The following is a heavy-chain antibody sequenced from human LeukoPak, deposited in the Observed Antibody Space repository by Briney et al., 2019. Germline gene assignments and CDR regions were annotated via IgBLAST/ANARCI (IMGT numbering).Heavy chain of an antibody. J-gene: IGHJ4*02. CDR3: ARDASPFDY. CDR2: INPNSGGA. CDR1: GYTFIGYY. V-gene: IGHV1-2*02. Sequence: ASVKVSCKASGYTFIGYYIHWVRQAPGQGLEWMGWINPNSGGANYAQRFQGRVTMTRDTSISTAYMELSGLRSDDTAVYYCARDASPFDYWGQGTLVTVSS.